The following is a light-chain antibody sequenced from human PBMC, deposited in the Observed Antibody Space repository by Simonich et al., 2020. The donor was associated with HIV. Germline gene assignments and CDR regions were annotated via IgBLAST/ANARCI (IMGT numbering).Light chain of an antibody. CDR3: SSYAGSNNWV. CDR1: SSDVGSYNL. CDR2: EGN. J-gene: IGLJ3*02. Sequence: QSALTQPASVSGSPGQSITISCTGTSSDVGSYNLVSWYQQHPGKAPKLMLYEGNKRPSGVSDRFSGSKSGNTASLTVSGLQAEDEADYYCSSYAGSNNWVFGGGTKLTVL. V-gene: IGLV2-14*02.